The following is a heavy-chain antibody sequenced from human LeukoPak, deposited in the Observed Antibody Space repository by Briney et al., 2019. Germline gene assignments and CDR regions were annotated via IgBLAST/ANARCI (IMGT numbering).Heavy chain of an antibody. CDR3: ARDAPFVRAGFDR. CDR1: GFTFSTYA. CDR2: MSYDGNNE. Sequence: GGSLRLSCAASGFTFSTYAMHWVRQAPGKGLEWVADMSYDGNNEYYGDSVKGRFTISRDNSKNILYLQMNSLRAEDTAVYYCARDAPFVRAGFDRWGQGTLVTVSS. J-gene: IGHJ4*02. V-gene: IGHV3-30-3*01.